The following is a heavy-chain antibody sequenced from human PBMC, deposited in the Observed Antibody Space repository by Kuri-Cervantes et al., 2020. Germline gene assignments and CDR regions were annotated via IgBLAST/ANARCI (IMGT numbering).Heavy chain of an antibody. CDR1: GFTFSSYA. J-gene: IGHJ4*02. CDR2: ISGSGGST. Sequence: ETLSLTCAASGFTFSSYAMSWVRQAPGKGLEWVSAISGSGGSTYYADSVKGRFTISRDITKNTLYLQMNSLRAEDTAVYYCAREPGSGYFFDYWGQGTLVTVSS. D-gene: IGHD3-22*01. V-gene: IGHV3-23*01. CDR3: AREPGSGYFFDY.